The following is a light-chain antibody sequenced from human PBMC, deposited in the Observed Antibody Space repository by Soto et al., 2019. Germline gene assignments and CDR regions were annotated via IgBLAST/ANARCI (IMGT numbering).Light chain of an antibody. Sequence: QSVLTQPPSLSGAPGQRGTISCTGSSSNIGAGYDVHWYQQLPGTDPKLLIYANSNRPSGVPDRFSGSKSGTSASLAITGLEAEGEADYYCQSYDSSMVFGGGTKLTVL. J-gene: IGLJ2*01. CDR2: ANS. CDR3: QSYDSSMV. CDR1: SSNIGAGYD. V-gene: IGLV1-40*01.